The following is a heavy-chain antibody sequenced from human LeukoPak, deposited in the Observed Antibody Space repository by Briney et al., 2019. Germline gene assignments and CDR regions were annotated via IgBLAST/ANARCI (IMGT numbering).Heavy chain of an antibody. CDR2: MYYSENT. CDR1: GDSISGSTYS. J-gene: IGHJ4*02. D-gene: IGHD6-19*01. Sequence: SETLSLTCTVPGDSISGSTYSWGWVRQPPGKGLEWIGYMYYSENTYYNPSLKSRVTISVDTSNIQFSLKLSSVTAADTAVYYCVRYRSGWYRYDYWGQGTLVTVSS. CDR3: VRYRSGWYRYDY. V-gene: IGHV4-39*01.